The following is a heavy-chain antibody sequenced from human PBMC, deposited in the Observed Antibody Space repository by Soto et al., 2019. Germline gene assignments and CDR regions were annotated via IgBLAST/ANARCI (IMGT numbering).Heavy chain of an antibody. D-gene: IGHD1-26*01. CDR3: ARGGSYLWYYYGMDV. CDR2: MNPNSGNT. V-gene: IGHV1-8*01. CDR1: GYTFTSYD. J-gene: IGHJ6*02. Sequence: QVQLVQSGAEVKKPGASVKVSCKASGYTFTSYDINWVRQATVQGLAWMGWMNPNSGNTGYAQKFQGRVTMTRNTSISTAYMELSSLRSEDTAVYYGARGGSYLWYYYGMDVWGQGTTVTVSS.